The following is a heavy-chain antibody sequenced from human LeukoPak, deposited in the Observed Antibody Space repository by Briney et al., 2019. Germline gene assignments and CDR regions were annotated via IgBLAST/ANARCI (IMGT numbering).Heavy chain of an antibody. CDR1: GFTFSSYW. D-gene: IGHD2-2*01. CDR3: AKDRCSSTSCYFWSDP. Sequence: GGSLRLSCAASGFTFSSYWMSWVRQAPGKGLEWVANIKQDGSEKYYVDSVKGRFTISRDNSKNTLYLQMNSLRAEDTAVYYCAKDRCSSTSCYFWSDPWGQGTLVTVSS. V-gene: IGHV3-7*03. CDR2: IKQDGSEK. J-gene: IGHJ5*02.